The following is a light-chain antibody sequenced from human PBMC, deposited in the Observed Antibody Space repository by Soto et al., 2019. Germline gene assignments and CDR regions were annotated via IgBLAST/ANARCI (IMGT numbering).Light chain of an antibody. J-gene: IGKJ2*01. Sequence: EVVLTQSPGTLSLSPGERATLSCRASQSVSSSYLAWYQQTPGQAPRLLIYGASSTATGIPDRFSGSGSGTYFPLTISRLESEDFVVYYCQQYGSSPYTFGQGTKLEIK. CDR1: QSVSSSY. CDR3: QQYGSSPYT. CDR2: GAS. V-gene: IGKV3-20*01.